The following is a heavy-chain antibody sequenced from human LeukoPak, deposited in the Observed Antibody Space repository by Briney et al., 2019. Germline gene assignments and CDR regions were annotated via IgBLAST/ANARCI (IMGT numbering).Heavy chain of an antibody. CDR3: ARRGVDSSGYYLLDY. J-gene: IGHJ4*02. CDR2: IYPGDSDT. CDR1: GYSFTSYW. D-gene: IGHD3-22*01. V-gene: IGHV5-51*01. Sequence: GESLKISCKGSGYSFTSYWIGWVRQMPGKGLEWMGIIYPGDSDTRYSPSFQGQVTISADKSISTAYLQWSSLKASDTAVYYCARRGVDSSGYYLLDYWGQGTLVTVSS.